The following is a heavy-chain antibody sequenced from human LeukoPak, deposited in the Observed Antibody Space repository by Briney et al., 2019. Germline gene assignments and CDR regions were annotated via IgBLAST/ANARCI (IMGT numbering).Heavy chain of an antibody. CDR3: AKDHRSGYDQTALDY. CDR2: ISGSGGST. CDR1: GFTFSSYA. Sequence: PGGSLRLSCAASGFTFSSYAMSWVRQAPGKGLEWVSAISGSGGSTYYADSVKGRFTISRDNSKNTLYLQMNSLRAEDTAVYYCAKDHRSGYDQTALDYWGQETLVTVSS. J-gene: IGHJ4*02. D-gene: IGHD5-12*01. V-gene: IGHV3-23*01.